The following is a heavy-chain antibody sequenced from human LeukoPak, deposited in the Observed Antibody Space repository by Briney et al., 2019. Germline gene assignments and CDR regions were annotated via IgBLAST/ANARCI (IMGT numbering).Heavy chain of an antibody. CDR1: GFTFSSYG. Sequence: GGSLRLSCAASGFTFSSYGMHWVRQAPGKGLEWVAVIWYDGSNKYYADSVKGRFTISRDNSKSTLYLQMNSLRAEDTAVYYCAKAASVFRFLGWSVVKYNWFDPWGQGTLVTVSS. CDR2: IWYDGSNK. J-gene: IGHJ5*02. V-gene: IGHV3-33*06. D-gene: IGHD3-3*01. CDR3: AKAASVFRFLGWSVVKYNWFDP.